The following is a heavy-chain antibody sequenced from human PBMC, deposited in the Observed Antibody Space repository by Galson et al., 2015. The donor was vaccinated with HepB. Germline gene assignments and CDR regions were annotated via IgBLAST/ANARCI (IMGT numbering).Heavy chain of an antibody. CDR3: ASTGRDGYNILWYFDY. J-gene: IGHJ4*02. Sequence: SVKVSCKASGGTFSSYAISWVRQAPGQGLEWMGGIIPILGTANYAQKFQGRVTITADESTSTAYMELSSLRSEDTAVYYCASTGRDGYNILWYFDYWGQGTLVTVSS. V-gene: IGHV1-69*13. CDR1: GGTFSSYA. D-gene: IGHD5-24*01. CDR2: IIPILGTA.